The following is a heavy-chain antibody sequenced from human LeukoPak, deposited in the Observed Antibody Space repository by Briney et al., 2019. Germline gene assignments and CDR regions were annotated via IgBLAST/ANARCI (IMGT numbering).Heavy chain of an antibody. CDR3: ARSPHYFDNSGYY. J-gene: IGHJ4*02. V-gene: IGHV3-11*04. CDR1: GFTFSDYY. CDR2: ISSSGNTI. D-gene: IGHD3-22*01. Sequence: SGGSLRLSCAASGFTFSDYYMSWIRQAPGKGLEWLSYISSSGNTIYYADSVKGRFTISRDNGKNSLYLQMNSLRAEDTAVYYCARSPHYFDNSGYYWGQGTLVTVSS.